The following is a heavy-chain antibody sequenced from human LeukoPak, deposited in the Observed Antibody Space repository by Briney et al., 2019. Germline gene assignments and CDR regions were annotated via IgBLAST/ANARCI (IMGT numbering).Heavy chain of an antibody. V-gene: IGHV3-48*03. D-gene: IGHD2-2*02. CDR2: ISSSGTTV. CDR3: ARGRYCTTTRCYTFDY. CDR1: GFTFSSYD. Sequence: GGSLRLSCAASGFTFSSYDMNWVRQAPGKGLEWVSYISSSGTTVHYGDSVKGRLTISRDNAKNSLFLQMNSLTAEDTAVYYCARGRYCTTTRCYTFDYWGQGALVTVSS. J-gene: IGHJ4*02.